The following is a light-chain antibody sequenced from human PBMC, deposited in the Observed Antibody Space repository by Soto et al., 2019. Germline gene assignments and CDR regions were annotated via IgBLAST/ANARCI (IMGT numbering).Light chain of an antibody. CDR2: GVN. V-gene: IGLV2-8*01. CDR1: SSDVGGYNY. CDR3: KSYTGINNGV. Sequence: QSVLTQPPSASGSPGQSVTISCTGTSSDVGGYNYVSWYQQHPGKAPKVMIYGVNKRPSGVPDRFSGSKSGNTASLTVSGLQAEDEADYFCKSYTGINNGVFGGGTKLTVL. J-gene: IGLJ3*02.